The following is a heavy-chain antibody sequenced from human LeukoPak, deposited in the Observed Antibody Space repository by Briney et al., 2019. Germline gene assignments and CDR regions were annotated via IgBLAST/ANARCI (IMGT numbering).Heavy chain of an antibody. Sequence: GGSLRLSCAASGFPFSSSGMHWVRQASGKGLEWVTFIHADGNSKYYADSVEGRFTVSRDSPKNTLSLQMNSLRVEDTAVYYCARSLTAREYFQHWGQGTLVTVSS. V-gene: IGHV3-30*02. CDR2: IHADGNSK. CDR3: ARSLTAREYFQH. D-gene: IGHD6-6*01. J-gene: IGHJ1*01. CDR1: GFPFSSSG.